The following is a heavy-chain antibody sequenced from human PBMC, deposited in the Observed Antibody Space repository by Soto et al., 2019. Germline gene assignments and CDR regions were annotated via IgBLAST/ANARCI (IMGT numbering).Heavy chain of an antibody. J-gene: IGHJ4*02. CDR1: GFTFSTYV. V-gene: IGHV3-23*01. CDR2: IIASGGNT. D-gene: IGHD1-1*01. CDR3: GRDTGMGTYTDTGRRNGGDS. Sequence: EVQLLQSGGGSVQPGASLRLSCAASGFTFSTYVMSWVRQAPGKGLEYVSAIIASGGNTFYAHSVKGRFAITRDKSKNTMYLQKSTLGAEDTAVYNCGRDTGMGTYTDTGRRNGGDSWGQGTLVTVS.